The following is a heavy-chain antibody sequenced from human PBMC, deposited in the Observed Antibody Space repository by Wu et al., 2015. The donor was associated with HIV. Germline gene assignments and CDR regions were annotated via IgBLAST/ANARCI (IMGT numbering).Heavy chain of an antibody. D-gene: IGHD4-11*01. J-gene: IGHJ4*02. CDR1: GYTLTGYH. V-gene: IGHV1-2*02. CDR3: ARETNVPTVSVLAY. Sequence: QVQLVQSGAEVKKPGASVKVSCKASGYTLTGYHIHWVRQAPGQGFEWMGWISPRGVTNYAQGFQGRVAMTRDTSINTVYMHLNSLKSDDTAVYYCARETNVPTVSVLAYWGQGTLVTVSS. CDR2: ISPRGVT.